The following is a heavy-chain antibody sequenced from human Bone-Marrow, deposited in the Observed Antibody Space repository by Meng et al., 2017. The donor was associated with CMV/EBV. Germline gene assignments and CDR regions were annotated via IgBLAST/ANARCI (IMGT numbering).Heavy chain of an antibody. CDR3: ARLYIVVVPAAMGQYNWFDP. D-gene: IGHD2-2*01. Sequence: SVKVSCKASGGTFSSYTISWVRQAPGQGLEWMGRIIPILGIANYAQKFQGRVTITADKSTSTAYMELSSLRSDDTAVYYCARLYIVVVPAAMGQYNWFDPWGQGTLVTVSS. CDR2: IIPILGIA. CDR1: GGTFSSYT. V-gene: IGHV1-69*02. J-gene: IGHJ5*02.